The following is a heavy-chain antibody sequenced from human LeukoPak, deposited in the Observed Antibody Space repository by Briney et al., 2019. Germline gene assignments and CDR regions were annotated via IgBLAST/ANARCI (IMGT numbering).Heavy chain of an antibody. D-gene: IGHD6-19*01. J-gene: IGHJ4*02. CDR1: GFTFSSHW. CDR2: INSDGSTT. CDR3: VRDSSGSY. Sequence: PGGSRRLSCAASGFTFSSHWMHWVRQAPGKGLVGVSRINSDGSTTTYADSVKGRFTISRDNAKNTLYLQMNSLRAEDTAVYYCVRDSSGSYWGQGTLVTVSS. V-gene: IGHV3-74*03.